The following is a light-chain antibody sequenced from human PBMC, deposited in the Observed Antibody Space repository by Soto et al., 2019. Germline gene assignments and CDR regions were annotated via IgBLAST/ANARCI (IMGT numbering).Light chain of an antibody. CDR2: GAS. Sequence: EIVFTHSPGTLSLSPVERATVACMASQSASSDYLAWYQQKPGQAPRLPIYGASTRATGIPDRFSGSGSGTDFTLTISRLEPEDFAVYYCQQYGSSVNFGGGTKVDIK. CDR1: QSASSDY. CDR3: QQYGSSVN. V-gene: IGKV3-20*01. J-gene: IGKJ4*01.